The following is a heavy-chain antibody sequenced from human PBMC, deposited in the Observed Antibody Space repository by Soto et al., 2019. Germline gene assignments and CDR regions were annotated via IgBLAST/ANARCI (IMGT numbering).Heavy chain of an antibody. Sequence: GASVKVSCKASGGTFSSYTISWVRQAPGQGLEWMGRIIPILGIANYAQKFQGRVTITADKSTSTAYMERSSLRSEDTAVYYCARETPLKYCSSTSGYEMRRNWFDPCGQGTLVTVSS. CDR2: IIPILGIA. CDR1: GGTFSSYT. D-gene: IGHD2-2*01. V-gene: IGHV1-69*04. CDR3: ARETPLKYCSSTSGYEMRRNWFDP. J-gene: IGHJ5*02.